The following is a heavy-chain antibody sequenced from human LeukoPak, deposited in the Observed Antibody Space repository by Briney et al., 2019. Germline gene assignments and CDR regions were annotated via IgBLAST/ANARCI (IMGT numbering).Heavy chain of an antibody. V-gene: IGHV4-31*03. CDR2: IYHLWST. J-gene: IGHJ5*02. CDR3: AREMAGSVPAFTWFDP. CDR1: RDSLSGHRYY. Sequence: TPSLTPTLARDSLSGHRYYSSWVRHLPSKCLEWIGYIYHLWSTYYNSSLKSRVTISVDTFKNKFSLKLASVTAADTAVYYCAREMAGSVPAFTWFDPWGPGILVTVSS. D-gene: IGHD2-2*01.